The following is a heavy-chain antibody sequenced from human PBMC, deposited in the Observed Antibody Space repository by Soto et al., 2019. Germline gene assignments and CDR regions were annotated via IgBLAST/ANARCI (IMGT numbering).Heavy chain of an antibody. CDR3: ARVDGDPIYYYYYYMDV. V-gene: IGHV1-18*01. D-gene: IGHD4-17*01. CDR2: ISAYNGNT. J-gene: IGHJ6*03. Sequence: QVQLVQSGAEVKKPGASVKVSCKASGYTFTSYGISWVRQAPGQGLEWMGWISAYNGNTNYAQKLQGRVTMTTDTSTSTAYMELRSLRADDTAVYYCARVDGDPIYYYYYYMDVWGKGTTVTVSS. CDR1: GYTFTSYG.